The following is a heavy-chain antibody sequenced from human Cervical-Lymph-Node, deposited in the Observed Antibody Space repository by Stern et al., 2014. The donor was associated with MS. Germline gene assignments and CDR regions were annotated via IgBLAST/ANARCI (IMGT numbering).Heavy chain of an antibody. Sequence: QVQLVQSGSELKKPGASVKVSCTGHGYRFTSYGMNWVRQAPGQGLEWMGRINTNTGNPTYAQAFTGRFVISFDTSVSTAYLEITSLKAEDTAVYYCLSDYNWGQGTLVTVSS. J-gene: IGHJ4*02. CDR2: INTNTGNP. CDR3: LSDYN. V-gene: IGHV7-4-1*02. D-gene: IGHD5-24*01. CDR1: GYRFTSYG.